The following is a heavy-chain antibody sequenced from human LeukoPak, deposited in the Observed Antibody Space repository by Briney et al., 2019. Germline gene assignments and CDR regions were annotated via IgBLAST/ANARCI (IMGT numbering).Heavy chain of an antibody. CDR2: ISWNSGSI. CDR3: AKDLYSEYSSGWYDY. Sequence: GGSLRLSCAASGFTFDDYAMHWVRQAPGKGLEWVSGISWNSGSIGYADSVKGRFTISRDNAKNSLYLQMNSLRAEDTALYYCAKDLYSEYSSGWYDYWGQGTLVTVSS. V-gene: IGHV3-9*01. CDR1: GFTFDDYA. J-gene: IGHJ4*02. D-gene: IGHD6-19*01.